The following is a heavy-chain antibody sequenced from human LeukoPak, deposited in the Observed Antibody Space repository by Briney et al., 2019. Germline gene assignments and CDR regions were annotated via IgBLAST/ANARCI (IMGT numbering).Heavy chain of an antibody. CDR3: AREYCTNGVCYINWFDP. J-gene: IGHJ5*02. Sequence: SETLSLTCTVSGGSISSYYWSWIRQPPGKRLEWIAYIYYSGSTNYNPSVKSRVTISVDTSKNQFSLKLSSVTAADTAVYYCAREYCTNGVCYINWFDPWGQGTLVTVSS. V-gene: IGHV4-59*08. CDR1: GGSISSYY. D-gene: IGHD2-8*01. CDR2: IYYSGST.